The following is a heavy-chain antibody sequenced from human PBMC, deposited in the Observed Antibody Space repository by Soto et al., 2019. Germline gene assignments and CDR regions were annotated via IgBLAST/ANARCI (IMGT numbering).Heavy chain of an antibody. J-gene: IGHJ4*02. D-gene: IGHD1-26*01. CDR1: GFTFSSYA. CDR2: ISGSGGST. V-gene: IGHV3-23*01. Sequence: GGSLRLSCAASGFTFSSYAMSWVRQAPGKGLEWVSAISGSGGSTYYADSVKGRFTISRDNSKNTLYLQMNSLRAEDTAVYYWVKPLYSGSDGYFDYWGQGTLVTVSS. CDR3: VKPLYSGSDGYFDY.